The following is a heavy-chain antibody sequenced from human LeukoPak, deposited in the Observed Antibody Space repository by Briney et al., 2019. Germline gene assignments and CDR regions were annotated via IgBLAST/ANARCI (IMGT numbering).Heavy chain of an antibody. CDR3: ARVLSRSGFDY. D-gene: IGHD6-19*01. V-gene: IGHV1-3*01. J-gene: IGHJ4*02. CDR1: GYTFTTYA. CDR2: INAGNGNT. Sequence: ASVKVSCTASGYTFTTYAMHWVRQAPGQRLEWMGWINAGNGNTKYSQRFQGRVTITRDTSASTAYMELSSLRSEDTAVYYCARVLSRSGFDYWGQGTLVTVSS.